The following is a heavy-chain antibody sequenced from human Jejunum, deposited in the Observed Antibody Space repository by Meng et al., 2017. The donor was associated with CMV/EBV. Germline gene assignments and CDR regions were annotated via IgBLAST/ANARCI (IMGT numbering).Heavy chain of an antibody. CDR2: IDTDGSIT. Sequence: EVQRVESRGGFVQPGGSLTLSCTDSGFTFSNYWMHWVRQVPGEGLVWVSRIDTDGSITSYADSVKGRFTISRDNAKNTLYLQMNNLRADDSAVYYCARDVYSSSLNWAYWGQGTLVTVSS. V-gene: IGHV3-74*01. D-gene: IGHD4-11*01. CDR1: GFTFSNYW. CDR3: ARDVYSSSLNWAY. J-gene: IGHJ4*02.